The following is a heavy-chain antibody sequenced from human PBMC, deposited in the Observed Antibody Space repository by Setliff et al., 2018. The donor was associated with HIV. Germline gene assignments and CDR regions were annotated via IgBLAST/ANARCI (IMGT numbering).Heavy chain of an antibody. D-gene: IGHD6-19*01. J-gene: IGHJ6*02. CDR2: INPNSGGT. CDR3: ARDHLSAVAGPGYYGMDV. CDR1: GYTFTSDY. V-gene: IGHV1-2*02. Sequence: ASVKVSCKASGYTFTSDYIHWVRQAPGQGLEWMGWINPNSGGTNYAQKFQGRVTMTRDTSISTAYMELSRLRSDDTAVYYCARDHLSAVAGPGYYGMDVWGQGTTVTVSS.